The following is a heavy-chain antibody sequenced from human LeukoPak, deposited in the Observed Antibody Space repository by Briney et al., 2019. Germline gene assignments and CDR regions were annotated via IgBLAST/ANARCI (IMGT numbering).Heavy chain of an antibody. D-gene: IGHD6-19*01. Sequence: GASVKVSCKASGYTFTGYYMHWVRQAPGQGLEWMGWINPNSGGTNYAQKFQGRVTMTRDTSISTAYMELSRLRSDDTAVYYCARVGAGIAVANNFDYWGQGTLVTVSS. CDR3: ARVGAGIAVANNFDY. J-gene: IGHJ4*02. V-gene: IGHV1-2*02. CDR2: INPNSGGT. CDR1: GYTFTGYY.